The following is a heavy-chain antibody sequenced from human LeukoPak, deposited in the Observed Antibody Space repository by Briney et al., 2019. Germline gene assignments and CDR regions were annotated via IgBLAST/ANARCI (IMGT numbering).Heavy chain of an antibody. D-gene: IGHD6-19*01. V-gene: IGHV6-1*01. J-gene: IGHJ4*02. CDR1: GDSVSSNSAA. CDR3: ARVIAVAGTMSAGIDY. CDR2: TYYRSKWYN. Sequence: SQTLSLTCAISGDSVSSNSAAWNWIRQSPSRGLEWLGRTYYRSKWYNDYAVPVKSRITINPDTSKNQFSLQLNSVTPEDTAVYYCARVIAVAGTMSAGIDYWGQGTLVTVSS.